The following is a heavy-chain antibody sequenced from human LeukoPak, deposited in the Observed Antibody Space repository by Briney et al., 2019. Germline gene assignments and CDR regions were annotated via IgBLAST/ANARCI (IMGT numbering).Heavy chain of an antibody. CDR1: GYSFTSYW. Sequence: GESLKISCKGSGYSFTSYWTGWVRQLPGKGREWMGIIYPGDSDTRYSPSFQGQVTISADKSISTAYLQWSSLKASDTAMYYCAILSRDDYGDYVISWYFDYWGQGTLVTVSS. CDR3: AILSRDDYGDYVISWYFDY. D-gene: IGHD4-17*01. CDR2: IYPGDSDT. V-gene: IGHV5-51*01. J-gene: IGHJ4*02.